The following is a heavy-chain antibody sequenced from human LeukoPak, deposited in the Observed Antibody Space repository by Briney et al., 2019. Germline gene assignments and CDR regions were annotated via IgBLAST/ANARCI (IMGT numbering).Heavy chain of an antibody. J-gene: IGHJ3*02. CDR1: GGSISSYY. V-gene: IGHV4-59*08. CDR2: IYHTGSN. CDR3: ARVRYSNSWYAVDI. D-gene: IGHD6-13*01. Sequence: SETLSLTCIVSGGSISSYYWSWIRQPPGKGLEWIGYIYHTGSNNYSPSLKSRVTMSVDTSKNQFSLKLSSVTAADTAVYYCARVRYSNSWYAVDIWGQGTMVTVSS.